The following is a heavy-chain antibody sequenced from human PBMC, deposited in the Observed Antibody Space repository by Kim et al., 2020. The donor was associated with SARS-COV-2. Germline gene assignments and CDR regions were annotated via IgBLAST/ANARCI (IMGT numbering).Heavy chain of an antibody. CDR3: ARVDLKGAV. J-gene: IGHJ4*02. V-gene: IGHV4-59*01. D-gene: IGHD3-16*01. CDR2: GRT. Sequence: GRTNYKPSLKSRVTISVDTSKNPFSLKLSSVTAADTAVYYCARVDLKGAVWGQGTLVTVSS.